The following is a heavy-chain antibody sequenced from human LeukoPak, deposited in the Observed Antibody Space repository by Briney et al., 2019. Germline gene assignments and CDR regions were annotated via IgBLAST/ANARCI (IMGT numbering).Heavy chain of an antibody. CDR3: ARHKGIAVAGTVGTYFDY. V-gene: IGHV4-4*07. CDR2: IYASGST. CDR1: GGSISSFY. J-gene: IGHJ4*02. Sequence: SETLSLTCTVSGGSISSFYWSWIRQPAGKGLEWIGRIYASGSTNYDPSLKSRVTISVDTSKNQFSLKLSSVTAADTAVYYCARHKGIAVAGTVGTYFDYWGQGTLVTVSS. D-gene: IGHD6-19*01.